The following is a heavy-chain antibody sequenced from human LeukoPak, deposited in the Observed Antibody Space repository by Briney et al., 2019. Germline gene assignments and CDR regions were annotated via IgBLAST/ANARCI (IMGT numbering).Heavy chain of an antibody. CDR1: GYSISSGYY. CDR3: ARPRTIGTAYDAFDI. V-gene: IGHV4-38-2*01. CDR2: IYHSGSP. J-gene: IGHJ3*02. Sequence: SEALSLTCAVSGYSISSGYYWGWIRQPPGKGLERIGSIYHSGSPYYNPSLKSRVTISVDTSKNQLSLKLSSVTAADTAMYYCARPRTIGTAYDAFDIWGQGTMVTVSS. D-gene: IGHD1-1*01.